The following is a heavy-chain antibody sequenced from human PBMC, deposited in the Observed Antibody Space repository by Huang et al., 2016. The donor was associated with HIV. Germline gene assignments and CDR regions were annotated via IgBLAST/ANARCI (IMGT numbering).Heavy chain of an antibody. J-gene: IGHJ3*01. D-gene: IGHD6-13*01. CDR1: GFPFSAYG. CDR3: VKERGSSRARSSFDF. Sequence: QVRLVESGGGVVQPGASLPLSCSASGFPFSAYGMDWVRQAPGKGLEWGSCISYDGNNYYVIGSGKGRFTISRDNSNNTLYLRMNSLRPEDTAVYYCVKERGSSRARSSFDFWGQGTSVIVSS. CDR2: ISYDGNNY. V-gene: IGHV3-30*02.